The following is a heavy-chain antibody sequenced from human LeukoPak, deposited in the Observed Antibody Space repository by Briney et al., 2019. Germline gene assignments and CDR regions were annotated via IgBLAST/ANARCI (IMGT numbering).Heavy chain of an antibody. CDR2: IYYSGGT. D-gene: IGHD6-13*01. V-gene: IGHV4-39*01. Sequence: SETLSLTCTVSGGSISSSSYYWGWIRQPPGKGLEWIGSIYYSGGTYYNPSLKSRVTISVDTSKNQFSLKLSSVTAADTAVYYCARPIAAAGTLSGYYYMDVWGKGTTVTISS. CDR3: ARPIAAAGTLSGYYYMDV. J-gene: IGHJ6*03. CDR1: GGSISSSSYY.